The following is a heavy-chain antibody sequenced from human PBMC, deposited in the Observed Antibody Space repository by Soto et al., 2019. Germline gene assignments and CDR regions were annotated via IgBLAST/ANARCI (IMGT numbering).Heavy chain of an antibody. V-gene: IGHV1-24*01. Sequence: SVKVSSKVSGYTLTELSMHCLRQAPGKVPEWMGGFDPEDGETIYAQKFQVRVTMTEDTSTDTAYMELSSLRSEDTAVYYCATAQHGGRGDYFDYWGQGTLVTVSS. CDR2: FDPEDGET. CDR3: ATAQHGGRGDYFDY. J-gene: IGHJ4*02. D-gene: IGHD3-16*01. CDR1: GYTLTELS.